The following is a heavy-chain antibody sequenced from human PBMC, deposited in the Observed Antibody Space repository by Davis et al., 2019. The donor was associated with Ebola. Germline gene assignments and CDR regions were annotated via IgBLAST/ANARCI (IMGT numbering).Heavy chain of an antibody. Sequence: SETLSLTCAVSGGSSSSSSYYWGWIRQPPGKGLEWIGYIYYSGSTNYNPSLKSRVTISVDTSKNQFSLKLSSVTAADTAVYYCARRDGSSGWYNYYGMDVWGQGTTVTVSS. CDR2: IYYSGST. J-gene: IGHJ6*02. D-gene: IGHD6-19*01. CDR3: ARRDGSSGWYNYYGMDV. V-gene: IGHV4-61*05. CDR1: GGSSSSSSYY.